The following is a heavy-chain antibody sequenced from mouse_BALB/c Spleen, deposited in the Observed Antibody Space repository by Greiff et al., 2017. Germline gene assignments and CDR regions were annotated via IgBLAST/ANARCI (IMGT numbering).Heavy chain of an antibody. CDR3: AREDGYGENAMDY. V-gene: IGHV14-3*02. J-gene: IGHJ4*01. CDR1: GFNIKDSY. D-gene: IGHD2-2*01. CDR2: IDPANGNT. Sequence: VQLQQSGAELVKPGASVKLSCTASGFNIKDSYMHWVKQRPEQGLEWIGRIDPANGNTKYAPKFQGKATMTADTSSNTAYLQLSSLTSEGTAVYDCAREDGYGENAMDYWGQGTSVTVSA.